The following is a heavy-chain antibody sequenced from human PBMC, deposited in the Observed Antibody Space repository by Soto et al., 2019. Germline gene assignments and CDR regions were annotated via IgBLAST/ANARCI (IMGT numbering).Heavy chain of an antibody. J-gene: IGHJ5*02. D-gene: IGHD5-12*01. V-gene: IGHV1-2*04. CDR2: INPNTGGT. CDR1: GYTFTGYY. CDR3: ARGSGYGRYWFDH. Sequence: ASVKLSCKASGYTFTGYYMHWVRQAPGQGHEWMGWINPNTGGTNYAQKFQGWVTMTRDTSISTAYMELSRVRSVDMAVYYWARGSGYGRYWFDHWGQGTLVTVSS.